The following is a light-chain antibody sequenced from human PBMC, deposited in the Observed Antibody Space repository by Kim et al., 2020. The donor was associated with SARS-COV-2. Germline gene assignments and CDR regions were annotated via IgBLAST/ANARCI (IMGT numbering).Light chain of an antibody. CDR3: QAWDSSTRV. J-gene: IGLJ3*02. CDR1: KLGDKY. CDR2: QDS. V-gene: IGLV3-1*01. Sequence: SYELTQPPSVSVSPGQTASITCSGDKLGDKYACWYQQKPGQSPVLVIYQDSKRPSGIPERFSGSNSGNTATLTISGTQAVDEADYYCQAWDSSTRVFGGG.